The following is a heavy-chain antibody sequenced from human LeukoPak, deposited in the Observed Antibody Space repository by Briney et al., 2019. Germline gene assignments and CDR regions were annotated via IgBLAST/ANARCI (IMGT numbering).Heavy chain of an antibody. V-gene: IGHV4-4*07. CDR3: ARDPSPFYSGSYLGFDP. CDR1: GDSISYFY. Sequence: SETLSLTCSVSGDSISYFYWSWIRQAAGKGLEWIGRISGSGSTDYNASLKSRVTISVDTSKNQFSLKLSSVTAADTAVYYCARDPSPFYSGSYLGFDPWGQGTLVTVSS. CDR2: ISGSGST. D-gene: IGHD1-26*01. J-gene: IGHJ5*02.